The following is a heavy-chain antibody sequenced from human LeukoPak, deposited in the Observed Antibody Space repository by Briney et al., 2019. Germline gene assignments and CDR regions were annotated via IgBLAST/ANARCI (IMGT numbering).Heavy chain of an antibody. J-gene: IGHJ4*02. CDR1: GGSFSGYY. CDR3: ARVGRDGYNYYFDY. D-gene: IGHD5-24*01. Sequence: PSETLSLTCAVYGGSFSGYYWSWIRQPPGKGLEWIGEINHSGSTNYNPSLKSRVTISVDTSKNQFSLKLSSVTAADTAVYYCARVGRDGYNYYFDYWGQGTLVTVSP. CDR2: INHSGST. V-gene: IGHV4-34*01.